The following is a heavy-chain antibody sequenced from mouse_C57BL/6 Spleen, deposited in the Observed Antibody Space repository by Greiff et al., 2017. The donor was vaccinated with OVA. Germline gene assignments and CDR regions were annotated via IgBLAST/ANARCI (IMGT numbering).Heavy chain of an antibody. CDR2: ISDGGSYT. CDR3: AVVATRYFDV. CDR1: GFTFSSYA. V-gene: IGHV5-4*01. Sequence: EVHLVESGGGLVKPGGSLKLSCAASGFTFSSYAMSWVRQTPEKRLEWVATISDGGSYTYYPDNVKGRFTISRDNAKNNLYLQMSHLKSEDTAMYYCAVVATRYFDVWGTGTTVTVSS. J-gene: IGHJ1*03. D-gene: IGHD1-1*01.